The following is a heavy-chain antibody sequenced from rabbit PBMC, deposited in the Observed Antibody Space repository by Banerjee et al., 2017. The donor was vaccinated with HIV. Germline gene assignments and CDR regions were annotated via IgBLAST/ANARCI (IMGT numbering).Heavy chain of an antibody. V-gene: IGHV1S40*01. CDR3: ARSYGGYFNL. J-gene: IGHJ4*01. D-gene: IGHD2-1*01. CDR2: IYTGSGNT. Sequence: QSVEESGGGLVQPGGTLTLTCTVSGFDFSSNAMCWVRQAPGKGLEWIGCIYTGSGNTAYASWAKGRFTISKTSSTTVTLQMTSLTAADTATYFCARSYGGYFNLWGPGTLVTVS. CDR1: GFDFSSNA.